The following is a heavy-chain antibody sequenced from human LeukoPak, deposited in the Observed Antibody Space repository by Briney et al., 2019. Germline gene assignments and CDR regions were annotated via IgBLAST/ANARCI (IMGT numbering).Heavy chain of an antibody. J-gene: IGHJ6*02. D-gene: IGHD6-13*01. Sequence: GGSLSLSCAASGFTVSSNYMSWVRQAPGEGLEWVSVIYSGGSTYYADSVKGRFTISRDNSKNTLHLQMNSLRAEDTAVYYCARDYSSSWYDGMDVWGQGTTVTVSS. V-gene: IGHV3-66*01. CDR1: GFTVSSNY. CDR3: ARDYSSSWYDGMDV. CDR2: IYSGGST.